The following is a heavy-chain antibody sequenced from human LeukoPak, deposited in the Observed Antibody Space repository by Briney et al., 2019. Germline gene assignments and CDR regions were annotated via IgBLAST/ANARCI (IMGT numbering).Heavy chain of an antibody. CDR2: INPTSGDT. Sequence: ASVKVSCKASGYTFNAYYIHWVRQAPGQGLEWLGRINPTSGDTNSVQKFQGRVTMTRDTSINTAYMELSRLRSDDAAIYYCARAYYYDSSAYSYDYWGRGTLVTASS. CDR1: GYTFNAYY. J-gene: IGHJ4*02. CDR3: ARAYYYDSSAYSYDY. V-gene: IGHV1-2*06. D-gene: IGHD3-22*01.